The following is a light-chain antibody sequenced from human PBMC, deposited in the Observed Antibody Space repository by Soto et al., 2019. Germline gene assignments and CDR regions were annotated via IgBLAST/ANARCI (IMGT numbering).Light chain of an antibody. Sequence: EIVLTQSPGTLSLSPGERATLSCRASQSVRSSYLAWYQQKPGQAPRLLIYGASSRATGVPDRFSGSGSGADFTLTISRLEPEDFAVYYFQQYGSSPPMYTFGQGTKLEI. CDR2: GAS. CDR1: QSVRSSY. CDR3: QQYGSSPPMYT. J-gene: IGKJ2*01. V-gene: IGKV3-20*01.